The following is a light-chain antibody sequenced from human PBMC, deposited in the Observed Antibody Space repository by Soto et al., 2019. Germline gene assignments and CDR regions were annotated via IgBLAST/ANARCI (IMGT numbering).Light chain of an antibody. CDR1: QSVSSN. V-gene: IGKV3-15*01. CDR2: GAS. J-gene: IGKJ1*01. CDR3: QQNNSSPPT. Sequence: EIVVTQGPSTLAMSQGERATLSCRASQSVSSNLAWYQQKLGQAPRLLIYGASTRATDIPPRFSGSGSGTEFTLTISSLQSEDFAIYYCQQNNSSPPTFGQGTKVDIK.